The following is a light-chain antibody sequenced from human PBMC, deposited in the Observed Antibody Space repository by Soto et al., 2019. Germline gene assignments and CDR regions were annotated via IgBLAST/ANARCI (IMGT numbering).Light chain of an antibody. CDR3: SSYAGSNNLYV. CDR2: EVS. J-gene: IGLJ1*01. CDR1: SSDVGNYKY. V-gene: IGLV2-8*01. Sequence: QSVLTQPASVSGSPGQSITISCTGTSSDVGNYKYVSWYQQHPGKAPKLMIYEVSKRPSGVPDRFSGSKSGNTASLTVSGLQAEDEADYYCSSYAGSNNLYVFGTGTKVTVL.